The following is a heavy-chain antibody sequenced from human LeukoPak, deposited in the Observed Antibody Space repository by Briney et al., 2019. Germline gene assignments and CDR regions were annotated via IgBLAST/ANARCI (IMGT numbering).Heavy chain of an antibody. V-gene: IGHV4-59*01. CDR2: IYYSGST. Sequence: SETLSLTCTVSGGSISSYYWSWIRQPPGKGLEWIGNIYYSGSTNYNPSLKSRVTIVVDTSKNQFSLKLRSVTAADTAVYYCAKEDSGNYYDPGAFDIWGQGTMVTVSS. CDR3: AKEDSGNYYDPGAFDI. J-gene: IGHJ3*02. CDR1: GGSISSYY. D-gene: IGHD1-26*01.